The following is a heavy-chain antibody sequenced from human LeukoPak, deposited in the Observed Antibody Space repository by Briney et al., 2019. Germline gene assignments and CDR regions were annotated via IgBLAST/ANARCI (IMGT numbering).Heavy chain of an antibody. CDR2: INAGNGNT. CDR3: ARPAAGRNWFDP. Sequence: ASVKVSCKASGYTFTGYYMHWVRQAPGQGLEWMGWINAGNGNTKYSQKFQGRVTITRDTSASTAYMELSSLRSEDTAVYYCARPAAGRNWFDPWGQGTLVTVSS. D-gene: IGHD6-13*01. V-gene: IGHV1-3*01. CDR1: GYTFTGYY. J-gene: IGHJ5*02.